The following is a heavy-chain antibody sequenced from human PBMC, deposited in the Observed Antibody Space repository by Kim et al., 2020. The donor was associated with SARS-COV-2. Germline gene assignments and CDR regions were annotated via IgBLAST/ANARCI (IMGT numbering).Heavy chain of an antibody. Sequence: GGSLRLSCAASGFTFSSYDMHWVRQATGKGLEWVSAIGTAGDTYYPGSVKGRFTISRENAKNSLYLQMNSLRAGDTAVYYCARGTNYYDSSGPPSGGMDVWGQGTTVTVSS. CDR1: GFTFSSYD. D-gene: IGHD3-22*01. CDR2: IGTAGDT. V-gene: IGHV3-13*01. CDR3: ARGTNYYDSSGPPSGGMDV. J-gene: IGHJ6*02.